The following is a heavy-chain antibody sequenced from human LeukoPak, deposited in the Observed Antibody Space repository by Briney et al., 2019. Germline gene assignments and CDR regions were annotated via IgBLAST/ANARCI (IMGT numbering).Heavy chain of an antibody. CDR1: GGSISSGGYY. D-gene: IGHD6-13*01. J-gene: IGHJ4*02. V-gene: IGHV4-31*03. CDR3: ARAYGSSWYLDY. Sequence: SETLSLTCTVSGGSISSGGYYWSWIRQHPGKGLEWIGYIYYSGSTYYNPSLKSRVTISVDTPKNQFSLKLSSVTAADTAVYYCARAYGSSWYLDYWGQGTLVTVSS. CDR2: IYYSGST.